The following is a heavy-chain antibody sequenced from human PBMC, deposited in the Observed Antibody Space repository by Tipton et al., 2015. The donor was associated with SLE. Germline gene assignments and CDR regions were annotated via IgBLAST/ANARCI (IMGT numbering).Heavy chain of an antibody. V-gene: IGHV4-30-2*01. CDR2: LYPSGST. J-gene: IGHJ6*02. CDR1: GGSISSGGYS. CDR3: ARDPAARRGMDV. D-gene: IGHD6-6*01. Sequence: TLSLTCAVSGGSISSGGYSWSWIRQPPGRGLEWIGFLYPSGSTNYNPSLKSRVTISVDTSKNQFSLKLSSVTAADTAVYYCARDPAARRGMDVWGQGTTVTVSS.